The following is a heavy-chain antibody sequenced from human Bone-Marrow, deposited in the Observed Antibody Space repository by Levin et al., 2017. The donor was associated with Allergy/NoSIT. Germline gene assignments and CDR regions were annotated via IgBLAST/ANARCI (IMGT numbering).Heavy chain of an antibody. D-gene: IGHD5-24*01. Sequence: SETLSLTCTVSGGSISSSSYYWGWIRQPPGTGLEWIGSIYYSGNTYNNPSLKSRFTISVDTSKNQFSLKVTSVTAADTAVYYCARQGGDGQNSGAFEYWGQGTLVTVAS. CDR2: IYYSGNT. J-gene: IGHJ4*02. CDR1: GGSISSSSYY. CDR3: ARQGGDGQNSGAFEY. V-gene: IGHV4-39*01.